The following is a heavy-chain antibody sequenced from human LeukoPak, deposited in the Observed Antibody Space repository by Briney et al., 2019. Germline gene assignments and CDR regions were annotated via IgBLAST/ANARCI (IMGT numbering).Heavy chain of an antibody. V-gene: IGHV1-18*01. CDR2: ISAYNGNT. D-gene: IGHD6-19*01. J-gene: IGHJ4*02. Sequence: GASVKVSCKASGYTFTSYGISWVRQAPGQGLEWMGWISAYNGNTNYAQKFQGRVTMTRDTSISTAYVELSRLRSDDTAVYYCARDFRSLFSGRYYFDYWGQGTLVTVSS. CDR1: GYTFTSYG. CDR3: ARDFRSLFSGRYYFDY.